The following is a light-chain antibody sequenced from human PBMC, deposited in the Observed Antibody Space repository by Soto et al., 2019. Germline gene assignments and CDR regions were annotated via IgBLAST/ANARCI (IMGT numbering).Light chain of an antibody. CDR1: SSDFGIYNL. V-gene: IGLV2-23*02. CDR2: EDT. CDR3: CSYAGNRTFV. Sequence: QSALTQPASVSGSPGQSITISCTATSSDFGIYNLVSWYLQHPGKAPQVLIYEDTKRPSGVSFRFSASKSGKTASLTISGLQAEDEADYHCCSYAGNRTFVFGGGTKLTVL. J-gene: IGLJ3*02.